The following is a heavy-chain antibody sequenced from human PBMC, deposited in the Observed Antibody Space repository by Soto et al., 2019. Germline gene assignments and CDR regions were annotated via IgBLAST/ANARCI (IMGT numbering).Heavy chain of an antibody. D-gene: IGHD5-12*01. CDR3: ARGSPGSSGYDYGWEPALYYYYGMDV. V-gene: IGHV1-69*13. CDR1: GGTFSSYA. J-gene: IGHJ6*02. CDR2: IIPIFGTA. Sequence: GASVKVSCKASGGTFSSYAISWVRQAPGQGLEWMGGIIPIFGTANYAQKFQGRVTITADESTSTAYMELSSLRSEDTAVYYCARGSPGSSGYDYGWEPALYYYYGMDVWGQGTTVTVSS.